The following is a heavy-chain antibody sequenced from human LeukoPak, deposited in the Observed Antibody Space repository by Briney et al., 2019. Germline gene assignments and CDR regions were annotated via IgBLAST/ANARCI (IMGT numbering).Heavy chain of an antibody. J-gene: IGHJ5*02. V-gene: IGHV1-24*01. CDR1: GYTLTELS. CDR2: FDPEDGET. CDR3: ARDRNIVGATLNWFDP. D-gene: IGHD1-26*01. Sequence: GASVKVSCKVSGYTLTELSMHWVRQAPGKGLEWMGGFDPEDGETIYAQKFQGRVTMTEDTSTDTAYMELSSLRSEDTAVYYCARDRNIVGATLNWFDPWGQGTLVTVSS.